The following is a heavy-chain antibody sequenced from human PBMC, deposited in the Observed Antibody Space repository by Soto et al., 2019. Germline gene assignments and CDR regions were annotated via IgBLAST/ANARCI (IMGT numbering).Heavy chain of an antibody. CDR1: GVSIDSHDW. D-gene: IGHD5-18*01. J-gene: IGHJ4*02. Sequence: QVQLQESGPGLVKPSGTLSLTCAVSGVSIDSHDWWTWVRQPPGKGLEWIGESHQSGNTNYNSSLESRVTKSLDKSRNHFSLQLDSVTVADTAVYYCATRDTGRVYWGQGTLVTVSS. V-gene: IGHV4-4*02. CDR3: ATRDTGRVY. CDR2: SHQSGNT.